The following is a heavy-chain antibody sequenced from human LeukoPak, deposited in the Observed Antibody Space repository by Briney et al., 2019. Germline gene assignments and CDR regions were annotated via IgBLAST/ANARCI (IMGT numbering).Heavy chain of an antibody. Sequence: SETLSLTCTVSGGSISSYYWSWIRQPPGKGLEWIGYIYYSGSTNYNPSLKSRVTISVDTSKNQFSLKLSSVTAADTAVYYCARWHCSGGSCYSNWFDPWGQGTLVTVSS. V-gene: IGHV4-59*01. CDR1: GGSISSYY. J-gene: IGHJ5*02. CDR3: ARWHCSGGSCYSNWFDP. D-gene: IGHD2-15*01. CDR2: IYYSGST.